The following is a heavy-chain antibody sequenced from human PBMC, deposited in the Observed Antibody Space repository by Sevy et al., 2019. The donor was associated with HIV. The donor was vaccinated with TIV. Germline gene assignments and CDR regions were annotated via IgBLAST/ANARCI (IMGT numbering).Heavy chain of an antibody. CDR1: GFSLSTSGVG. CDR2: IYWDDDK. Sequence: SGPTLVKPTQTLTLTCTFSGFSLSTSGVGVGWIRQPPGKALEWLALIYWDDDKRYSPSLKSRLTITKDTSKNQVVLTMTNMDPVDTATYYCAHSTSTGYDILTAATPFDYWGQGTLVTVSS. CDR3: AHSTSTGYDILTAATPFDY. J-gene: IGHJ4*02. V-gene: IGHV2-5*02. D-gene: IGHD3-9*01.